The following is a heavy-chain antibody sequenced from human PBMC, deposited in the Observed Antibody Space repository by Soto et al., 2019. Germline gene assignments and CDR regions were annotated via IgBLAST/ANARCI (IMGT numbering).Heavy chain of an antibody. CDR3: ARYFDFWSGYYTYNWFDP. D-gene: IGHD3-3*01. J-gene: IGHJ5*02. Sequence: SETLSLTCTVSGGSISSSSYYWGWIRQPPGKGLEWIGSIYYSGSTNYNPSLKSRVTIFVDTSKNQFSLKLSSVTAADTALYYCARYFDFWSGYYTYNWFDPWGQGTLVTVSS. CDR2: IYYSGST. V-gene: IGHV4-39*01. CDR1: GGSISSSSYY.